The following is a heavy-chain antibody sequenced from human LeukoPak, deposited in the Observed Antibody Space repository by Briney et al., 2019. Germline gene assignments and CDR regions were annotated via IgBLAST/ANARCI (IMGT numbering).Heavy chain of an antibody. Sequence: GGSLRLSCAVSEFPFSKAWMSWVRQAPGKGLEWVGRIKSKTDGGTTDYAAPVKGRFTISRDDPKNTLYLQMNSLKTEDTAVYYCTSVGFGPYYFDNWGQGTLVTVSS. V-gene: IGHV3-15*01. CDR1: EFPFSKAW. D-gene: IGHD3-10*01. J-gene: IGHJ4*02. CDR2: IKSKTDGGTT. CDR3: TSVGFGPYYFDN.